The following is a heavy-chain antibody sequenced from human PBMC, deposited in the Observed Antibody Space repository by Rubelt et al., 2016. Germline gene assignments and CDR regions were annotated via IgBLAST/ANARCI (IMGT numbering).Heavy chain of an antibody. D-gene: IGHD3-3*01. Sequence: QVQLQESGPGLVKPSETLSLTYTVSGGSISSYYWSWIRQPPGKGLEWIGYIYYSGSTNYNPSLKSRVTISVDTSKNQFSLKLSSVTAADTAVYYCATLGVVTDYWGQGTLVTVSS. CDR2: IYYSGST. CDR3: ATLGVVTDY. CDR1: GGSISSYY. V-gene: IGHV4-59*08. J-gene: IGHJ4*02.